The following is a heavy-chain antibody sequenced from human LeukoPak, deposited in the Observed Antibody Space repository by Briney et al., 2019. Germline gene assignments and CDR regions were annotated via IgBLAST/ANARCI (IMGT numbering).Heavy chain of an antibody. Sequence: GGSLRLSCAASGFAFSTYSMNWVRQAPGTGLEWVSSISRSSGYLYYADSVKGRFAISRDNAKNSLYLQMNSLRAEDTAVYYCARVEGVYCSGGSCPNYYHYYFMDVWGKGTTVTVSS. V-gene: IGHV3-21*01. J-gene: IGHJ6*03. D-gene: IGHD2-15*01. CDR1: GFAFSTYS. CDR2: ISRSSGYL. CDR3: ARVEGVYCSGGSCPNYYHYYFMDV.